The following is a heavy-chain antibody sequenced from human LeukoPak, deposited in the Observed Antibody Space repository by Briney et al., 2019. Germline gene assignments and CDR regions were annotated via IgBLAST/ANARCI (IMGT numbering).Heavy chain of an antibody. J-gene: IGHJ5*01. CDR1: GFTFSSYS. D-gene: IGHD3-10*01. CDR2: ISSSSTTI. CDR3: ARGGENWFDS. V-gene: IGHV3-48*04. Sequence: PGGSLRLSCAASGFTFSSYSMMWVRQAPGKGLEWVSYISSSSTTIHYADSVKGRFTVSRDNAKKSLYLQMSNLRVEDTAVYYCARGGENWFDSWGQGTLVTVSS.